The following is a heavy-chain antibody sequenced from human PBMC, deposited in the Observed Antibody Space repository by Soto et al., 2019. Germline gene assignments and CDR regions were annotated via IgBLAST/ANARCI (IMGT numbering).Heavy chain of an antibody. J-gene: IGHJ4*02. CDR1: GFTFSSYG. V-gene: IGHV3-30*18. Sequence: GGSLRLSCAASGFTFSSYGMHWVRQAPGKGLEWVAVISYDGSNKYYADSVKGRFTISRDNSKNTLYLQMNSLRAEDTAVYYCAKDTNYYGSGSQNMGDYWGQGTLVTVYS. CDR2: ISYDGSNK. D-gene: IGHD3-10*01. CDR3: AKDTNYYGSGSQNMGDY.